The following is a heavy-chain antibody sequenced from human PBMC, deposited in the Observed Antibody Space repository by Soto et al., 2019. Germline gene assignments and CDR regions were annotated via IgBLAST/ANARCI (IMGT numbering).Heavy chain of an antibody. J-gene: IGHJ6*02. V-gene: IGHV1-18*01. CDR1: GYTFIRYG. Sequence: VQLAQSANEVKKPGASVRVSCKAAGYTFIRYGIAWVRQAPGQGLEWMGWISPYNDYTVYAQKFQGRVSMTADTSTRTVYMNLRGPKSDDTAVYYCARGGYYDNSWGKLSHYGLDVWGQGTSVSVSS. D-gene: IGHD3-16*01. CDR2: ISPYNDYT. CDR3: ARGGYYDNSWGKLSHYGLDV.